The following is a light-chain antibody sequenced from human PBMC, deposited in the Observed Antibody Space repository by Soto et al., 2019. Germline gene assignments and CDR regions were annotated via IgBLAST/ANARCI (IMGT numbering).Light chain of an antibody. CDR1: NREGGGYNY. CDR3: SSYTSSSTHV. J-gene: IGLJ1*01. Sequence: QSVLNQPSPVSGSPGPSITISLPGTNREGGGYNYVSWYQQHPGKAPKLMIYDVSIRPSGVSNRFSGSKSCNTASLTISWLQAEDEADYYCSSYTSSSTHVFGTGTKVTVL. V-gene: IGLV2-14*01. CDR2: DVS.